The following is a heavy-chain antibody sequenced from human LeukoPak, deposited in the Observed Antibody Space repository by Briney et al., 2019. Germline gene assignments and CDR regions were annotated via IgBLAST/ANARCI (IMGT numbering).Heavy chain of an antibody. D-gene: IGHD4-17*01. Sequence: ASVKVSCKASGYTFTSYGITWVRQAPGQGLEWKGWISAYNGNTNYAQKLQGRVTVTTDTSTTTAYMELRSLRSDDTATYFCARDLGDDLTTVTSGNWFDPWGQGTLVTVSS. V-gene: IGHV1-18*01. CDR3: ARDLGDDLTTVTSGNWFDP. J-gene: IGHJ5*02. CDR2: ISAYNGNT. CDR1: GYTFTSYG.